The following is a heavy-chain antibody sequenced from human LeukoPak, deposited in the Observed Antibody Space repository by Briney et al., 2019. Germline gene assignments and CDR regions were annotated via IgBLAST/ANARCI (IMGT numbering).Heavy chain of an antibody. V-gene: IGHV3-23*01. CDR2: MRGGGDGT. CDR3: AKERYSGNYYGSNNWFDP. J-gene: IGHJ5*02. D-gene: IGHD1-26*01. Sequence: GGSLRLSCAASGFTFNNFAMTWDRQAPGKGLEWVSAMRGGGDGTYYADSVKGRFTISRDNSKNTLYLQMNSLRAEDTAVYYCAKERYSGNYYGSNNWFDPWGQGTLVTVSS. CDR1: GFTFNNFA.